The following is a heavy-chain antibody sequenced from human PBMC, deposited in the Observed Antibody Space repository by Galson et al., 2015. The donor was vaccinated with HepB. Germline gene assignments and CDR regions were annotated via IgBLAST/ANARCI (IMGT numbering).Heavy chain of an antibody. CDR1: GYSFTSYW. CDR3: ARQYCSSTSCPFWFDP. Sequence: QSGAEVKKPGESLKISCKGSGYSFTSYWIGWVRQMPGKGLEWMGIIYPGDSDTRYSPSFQGQVTISADKSISTAYLQWSSLKASDTAMYYCARQYCSSTSCPFWFDPWGQGTLVTVSS. CDR2: IYPGDSDT. J-gene: IGHJ5*02. D-gene: IGHD2-2*01. V-gene: IGHV5-51*01.